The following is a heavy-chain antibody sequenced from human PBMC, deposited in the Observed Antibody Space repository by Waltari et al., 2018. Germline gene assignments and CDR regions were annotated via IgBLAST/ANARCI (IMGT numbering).Heavy chain of an antibody. D-gene: IGHD2-2*01. Sequence: QVQLVESGGGVVQPGRSLRLSCAASGFTFSSYGMHWVRQAPGKGLEWVAVIWYDGSNKYYADSVKGRFTISRDNSKNTLYLQMNSLRAEDTAVYYCAREDSYLNYYYGMDVWGQGTTVTVSS. V-gene: IGHV3-33*01. CDR1: GFTFSSYG. J-gene: IGHJ6*02. CDR3: AREDSYLNYYYGMDV. CDR2: IWYDGSNK.